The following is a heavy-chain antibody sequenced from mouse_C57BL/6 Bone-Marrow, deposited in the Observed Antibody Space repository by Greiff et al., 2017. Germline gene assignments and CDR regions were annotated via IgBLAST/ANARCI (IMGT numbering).Heavy chain of an antibody. J-gene: IGHJ3*01. CDR2: IRLKSDNYAT. CDR3: TDYYGSSPGFAY. D-gene: IGHD1-1*01. V-gene: IGHV6-3*01. Sequence: EVMLVESGGGLVQPGGSMKLSCVASGFTFSNYWMNWVRQSPEKGLEWVAQIRLKSDNYATHYAESVKGRFTISRDAYKSSVYLQMNSLRAEDTGIYYCTDYYGSSPGFAYWGQGTLVTVSA. CDR1: GFTFSNYW.